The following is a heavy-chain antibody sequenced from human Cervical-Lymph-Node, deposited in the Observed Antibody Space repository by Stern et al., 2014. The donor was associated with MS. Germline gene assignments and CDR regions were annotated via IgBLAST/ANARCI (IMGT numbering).Heavy chain of an antibody. CDR1: GYPFISYD. J-gene: IGHJ4*02. CDR3: ARTNIGDGDFDY. Sequence: MQLVESGAEVKKPGASVKVSCKASGYPFISYDVNWVRQATGQGLEWMGRMNPKSGSTGYAQKFQGRVTLTTNTSISTVYMEMSSLTSEDTAVYYCARTNIGDGDFDYWGQGTLVTVSS. V-gene: IGHV1-8*01. CDR2: MNPKSGST. D-gene: IGHD2-21*02.